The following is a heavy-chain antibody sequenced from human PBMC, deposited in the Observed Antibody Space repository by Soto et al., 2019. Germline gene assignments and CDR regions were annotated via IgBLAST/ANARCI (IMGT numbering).Heavy chain of an antibody. CDR2: ISDSGETV. CDR1: GFTFSSYE. D-gene: IGHD3-3*01. Sequence: LRLSCAASGFTFSSYEMNWVRQAPGPGLEWVSYISDSGETVYYADSVKGLFKVSRDNAQNSVYLQMDSLRTEDTAVYYCARDLLHYDFWSGYSAYFYYGMDVWGPGTTVTVSS. CDR3: ARDLLHYDFWSGYSAYFYYGMDV. J-gene: IGHJ6*02. V-gene: IGHV3-48*03.